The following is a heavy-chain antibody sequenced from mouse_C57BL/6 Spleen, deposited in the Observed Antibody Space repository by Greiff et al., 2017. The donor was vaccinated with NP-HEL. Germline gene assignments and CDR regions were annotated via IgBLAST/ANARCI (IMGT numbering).Heavy chain of an antibody. V-gene: IGHV1-75*01. CDR3: ARSDYYGSSALAY. J-gene: IGHJ3*01. CDR2: IFPGSGST. CDR1: GYTFTDYY. D-gene: IGHD1-1*01. Sequence: QVHVKQSGPELVKPGASVKISCKASGYTFTDYYINWVKQRPGQGLEWIGWIFPGSGSTYYNEKFKGKATLTVDKSSSTAYMLLSSLTSEDSAVYFCARSDYYGSSALAYWGQGTLVTVSA.